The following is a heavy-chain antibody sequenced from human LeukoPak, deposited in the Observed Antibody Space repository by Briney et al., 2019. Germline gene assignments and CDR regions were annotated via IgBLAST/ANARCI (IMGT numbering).Heavy chain of an antibody. CDR1: GFTFNRCW. CDR3: TSWGDTTAEYFQR. J-gene: IGHJ1*01. CDR2: INPDGRDT. D-gene: IGHD2-21*02. Sequence: GGSLRLSCVVSGFTFNRCWMNWVRQAPGKGLEWVAHINPDGRDTYYVDSVKGRFTISRHNAQNSIYMQMNSLRVEDTAVYYCTSWGDTTAEYFQRWGQGTLVTVSS. V-gene: IGHV3-7*01.